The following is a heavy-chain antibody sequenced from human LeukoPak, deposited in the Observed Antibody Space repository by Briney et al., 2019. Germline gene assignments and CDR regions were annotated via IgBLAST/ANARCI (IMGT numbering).Heavy chain of an antibody. CDR3: AKDSSVPYGITD. Sequence: GGSLRLSCAASGFTFSSYAMSWVRQAPGKGLEWVSGISGSGGSTYYADSVKGRFTISRDNSKDTLYLQMNSLRAEDMALYYCAKDSSVPYGITDWGQGTLVTVSS. D-gene: IGHD4-17*01. J-gene: IGHJ4*02. V-gene: IGHV3-23*01. CDR2: ISGSGGST. CDR1: GFTFSSYA.